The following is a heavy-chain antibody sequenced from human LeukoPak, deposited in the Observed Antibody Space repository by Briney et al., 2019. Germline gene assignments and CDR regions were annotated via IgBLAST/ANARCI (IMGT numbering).Heavy chain of an antibody. V-gene: IGHV4-59*01. CDR2: IYYSGST. D-gene: IGHD3-16*02. CDR3: ARGYDYVWGSYRLYYFDY. Sequence: SETLSLTCTVSGGSISNYYWSWIRQPPGKGLEWIGYIYYSGSTNYNPSLKSRVTISVDTSKNQFSLKLSSVTAADTAVYYCARGYDYVWGSYRLYYFDYWGQGTLVTVSS. CDR1: GGSISNYY. J-gene: IGHJ4*02.